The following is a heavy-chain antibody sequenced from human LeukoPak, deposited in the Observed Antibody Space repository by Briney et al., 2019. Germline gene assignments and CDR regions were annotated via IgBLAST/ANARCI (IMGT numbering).Heavy chain of an antibody. V-gene: IGHV1-69*13. J-gene: IGHJ4*02. CDR3: ARGTVRGHYYDSSGYEPNDY. CDR2: IIPIFGTA. D-gene: IGHD3-22*01. Sequence: GASVKVSCKASGGTFSSYAISWVRQAPGQGLEWMGGIIPIFGTANYAQKFQGRVTITADESTSTAYMELSSLRSEDTAVYYCARGTVRGHYYDSSGYEPNDYWGQGTLVTVSS. CDR1: GGTFSSYA.